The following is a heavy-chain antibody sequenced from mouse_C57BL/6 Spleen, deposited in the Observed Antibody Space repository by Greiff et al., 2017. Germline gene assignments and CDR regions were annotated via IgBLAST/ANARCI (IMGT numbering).Heavy chain of an antibody. V-gene: IGHV5-6*01. CDR2: ISSGGSYT. J-gene: IGHJ4*01. CDR3: ARSYYYGSYAMDY. CDR1: GFTFSSYG. D-gene: IGHD1-1*01. Sequence: EVNVVESGGDLVKPGGSLKLSCAASGFTFSSYGMSWVRQTPDKRLEWVATISSGGSYTYYPDSVKGRFTISRDNAKNTLYLQMSSLKSEDTAMYYCARSYYYGSYAMDYWGQGTSVTVSS.